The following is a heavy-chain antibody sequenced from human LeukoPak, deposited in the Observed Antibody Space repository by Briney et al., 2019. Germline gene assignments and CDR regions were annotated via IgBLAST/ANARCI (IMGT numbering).Heavy chain of an antibody. CDR3: ARDSSIRRSTLYYFDY. CDR2: IDDSDNT. V-gene: IGHV4-31*03. CDR1: GSSISSGDYD. D-gene: IGHD2-15*01. Sequence: SQTLSLTCSVSGSSISSGDYDWSWIRQHRGKGLEWIAHIDDSDNTYYNPSLKSRISISIDTSKNQFSLRLSSVTVADTAVYYCARDSSIRRSTLYYFDYWGPGTLVTVSS. J-gene: IGHJ4*02.